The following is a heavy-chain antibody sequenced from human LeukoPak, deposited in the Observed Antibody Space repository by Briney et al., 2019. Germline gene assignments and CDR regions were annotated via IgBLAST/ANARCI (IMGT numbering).Heavy chain of an antibody. CDR2: ISSSSSYI. D-gene: IGHD1-26*01. V-gene: IGHV3-21*01. CDR3: ARGIELDV. J-gene: IGHJ6*02. CDR1: GFTFSSYA. Sequence: GGSLRLSCAASGFTFSSYAMSWVRQAPGKGLEWVSYISSSSSYIYYEDSVKGRFTISRDNARNSLYLQMNSLRAEDTAVYYCARGIELDVWGQGTTVTVSS.